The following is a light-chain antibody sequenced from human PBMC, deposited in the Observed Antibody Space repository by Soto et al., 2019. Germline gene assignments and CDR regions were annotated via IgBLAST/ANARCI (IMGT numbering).Light chain of an antibody. CDR1: SSNIGTHY. J-gene: IGLJ1*01. V-gene: IGLV1-47*01. CDR3: QTSDSGLFGLI. Sequence: QPVLTQPPSASGTPGQRVTISWSGSSSNIGTHYVYWYQQFPGTAPQVLIHRNDRRPSGVPDRFSASKSATSASLAISGLRSEDEADYYCQTSDSGLFGLIFGTGTKLTVL. CDR2: RND.